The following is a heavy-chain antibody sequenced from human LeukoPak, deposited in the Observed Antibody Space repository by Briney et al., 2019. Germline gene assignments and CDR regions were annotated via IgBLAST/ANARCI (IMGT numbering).Heavy chain of an antibody. J-gene: IGHJ4*02. Sequence: PSETLSLTCALYGGSFSGYYWGWIRQSPGKGLEWMGEINHSGTTNYNPSLKSRVTISVDTSKNQLSLRLSSVTAADTAVYYCARQAGDYVDYWGQGTLVTVSS. CDR2: INHSGTT. CDR1: GGSFSGYY. V-gene: IGHV4-34*01. CDR3: ARQAGDYVDY.